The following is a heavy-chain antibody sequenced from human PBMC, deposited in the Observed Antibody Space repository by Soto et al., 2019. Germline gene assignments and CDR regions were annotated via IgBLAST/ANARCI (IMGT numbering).Heavy chain of an antibody. D-gene: IGHD7-27*01. CDR2: ISSSSSVI. J-gene: IGHJ6*03. CDR3: ARDLSWGSNWYYFMDV. CDR1: GFILSDCA. Sequence: EVQLVESGGGLVQPGGSLRLSCATSGFILSDCAMNWVRQAPRKGLEWVSYISSSSSVIDYADSVKGRFTVSRDNARNSLYLQMNSLIAEDTAVYYCARDLSWGSNWYYFMDVWGKGTTVTVSS. V-gene: IGHV3-48*01.